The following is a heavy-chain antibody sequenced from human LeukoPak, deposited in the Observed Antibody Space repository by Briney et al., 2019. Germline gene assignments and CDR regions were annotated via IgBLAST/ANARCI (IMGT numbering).Heavy chain of an antibody. CDR3: ARQFKYYYGSGSYYPYYFDY. D-gene: IGHD3-10*01. CDR2: IYPGDSDT. J-gene: IGHJ4*02. V-gene: IGHV5-51*01. CDR1: GYSFSSYW. Sequence: GESLKISCKGSGYSFSSYWIGWVRQMPGKGLEWMGTIYPGDSDTRYSPSFQGQVTISADKSISTAYLQWSSLKASDTAMYYCARQFKYYYGSGSYYPYYFDYWGQGTLVTVSS.